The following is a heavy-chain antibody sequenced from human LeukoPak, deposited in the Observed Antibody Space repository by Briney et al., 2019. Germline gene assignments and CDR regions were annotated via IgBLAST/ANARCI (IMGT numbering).Heavy chain of an antibody. J-gene: IGHJ3*01. D-gene: IGHD6-13*01. Sequence: ASVKVSCKASGYSFTSQGISWVRQAPGQGLEWMGWIRPNNGNTNYAQKLQGRVSMTTDTSTSTAYMELRSLRSDDTAVYYCAREEGAPIAAANVWGLGTMVTVSS. CDR3: AREEGAPIAAANV. CDR2: IRPNNGNT. CDR1: GYSFTSQG. V-gene: IGHV1-18*01.